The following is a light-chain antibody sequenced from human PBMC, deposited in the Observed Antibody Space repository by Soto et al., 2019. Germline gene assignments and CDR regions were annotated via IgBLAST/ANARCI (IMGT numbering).Light chain of an antibody. V-gene: IGKV3-20*01. J-gene: IGKJ2*01. CDR3: QQYTNWPPVT. CDR1: QSLSSTY. CDR2: GAS. Sequence: EIVLTQSPGTLSLSPGERATLSCRASQSLSSTYLTWYQQKPGQAPRLLIYGASSRATGIPDRFSGSGSGTDFTLTISRLEPEDFAVYYCQQYTNWPPVTFGQGTKLEIK.